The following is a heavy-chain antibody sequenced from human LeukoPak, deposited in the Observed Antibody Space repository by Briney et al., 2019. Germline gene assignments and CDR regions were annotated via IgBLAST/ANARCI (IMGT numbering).Heavy chain of an antibody. CDR2: TRNKVNSYTT. D-gene: IGHD4/OR15-4a*01. CDR1: GFTFSDHY. CDR3: ARSMYGEGRRIIDFDY. V-gene: IGHV3-72*01. J-gene: IGHJ4*02. Sequence: GGSLRLSCAASGFTFSDHYIDWVRQAPGKGLEWVAHTRNKVNSYTTAYAASVTGRFTVSRDDSSSSVYLQMNSLKIEDTAVYYCARSMYGEGRRIIDFDYWGQGSLLTVSS.